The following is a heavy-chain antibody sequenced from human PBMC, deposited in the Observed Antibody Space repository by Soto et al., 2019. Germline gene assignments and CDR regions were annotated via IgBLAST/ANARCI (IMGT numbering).Heavy chain of an antibody. CDR2: IYHSGGA. Sequence: SETLSLTCTVSGDSITSGGYYWSWLRQPPGKGLEWIRYIYHSGGASYNPSLRGRAVISIDTSKNQFSLRLNAVTAADTATYYCARDYYGAGSQYYYYGMEVWGRGTTVTVSS. D-gene: IGHD3-10*01. CDR3: ARDYYGAGSQYYYYGMEV. J-gene: IGHJ6*02. V-gene: IGHV4-31*03. CDR1: GDSITSGGYY.